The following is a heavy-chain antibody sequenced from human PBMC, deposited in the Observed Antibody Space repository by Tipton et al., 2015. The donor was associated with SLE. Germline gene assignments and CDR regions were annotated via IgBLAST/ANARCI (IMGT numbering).Heavy chain of an antibody. Sequence: GLVKPSGTLSLTCAVSGASITSSDWWSWVRQPPGKGLEYIGEIHHIGSTNYNPSLKSRVTISVDTSKNQFSLKLSSVTAADTAVYYCARDLVGPTGYGMDVWGQGTTVTVSS. J-gene: IGHJ6*02. CDR2: IHHIGST. CDR1: GASITSSDW. D-gene: IGHD1-26*01. CDR3: ARDLVGPTGYGMDV. V-gene: IGHV4-4*02.